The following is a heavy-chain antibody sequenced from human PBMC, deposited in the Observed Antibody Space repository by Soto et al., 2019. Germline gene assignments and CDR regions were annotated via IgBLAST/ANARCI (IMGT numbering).Heavy chain of an antibody. CDR1: GGSISSYY. J-gene: IGHJ4*02. V-gene: IGHV4-59*01. CDR2: IYYSGST. Sequence: QVQLQESGPGLVKPSETLSLTCTVSGGSISSYYWSWIRQPPGKGLEWIGYIYYSGSTNYNPSLKSRVTISVDTSKNQFSLKLSSVTAADTAVYYCARGRTSSGRTSFGYWGQGTLVTVSS. CDR3: ARGRTSSGRTSFGY. D-gene: IGHD6-19*01.